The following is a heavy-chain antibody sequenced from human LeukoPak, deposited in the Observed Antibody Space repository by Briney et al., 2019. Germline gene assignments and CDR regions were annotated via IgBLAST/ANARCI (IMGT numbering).Heavy chain of an antibody. J-gene: IGHJ4*02. V-gene: IGHV3-23*01. D-gene: IGHD6-19*01. CDR2: ISGSGGST. CDR1: GFTFSTYA. CDR3: ATAVASSSGWYADY. Sequence: GGSLRLSCAASGFTFSTYAMSWVRQAPGKGLEWVSAISGSGGSTYNADSVKGRFTVSRDNSKNTLYLQMNSLRAEDTAVYYCATAVASSSGWYADYWGQGTLVTVSS.